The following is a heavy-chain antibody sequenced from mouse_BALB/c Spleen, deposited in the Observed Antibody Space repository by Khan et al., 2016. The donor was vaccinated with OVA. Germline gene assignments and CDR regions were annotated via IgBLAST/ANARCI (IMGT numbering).Heavy chain of an antibody. CDR2: INTETGEP. CDR1: GYSFTDYS. CDR3: ATSNPFYAMDY. V-gene: IGHV9-2-1*01. J-gene: IGHJ4*01. Sequence: LVESGPDLKKPGETVKISCKASGYSFTDYSMHWVKQAPGKGLKWMGWINTETGEPTYADDFKGRFAFSLETSVSTAYLQINNLKNEDTATYFCATSNPFYAMDYWGQGTSVTVSS. D-gene: IGHD4-1*01.